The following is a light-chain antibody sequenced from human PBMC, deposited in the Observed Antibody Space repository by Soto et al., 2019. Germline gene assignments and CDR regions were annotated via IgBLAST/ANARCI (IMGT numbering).Light chain of an antibody. CDR2: AAS. Sequence: IQLTQSPSSLSASVGDRVTITCRASQGISNFLAWYKQKPGKAPKLLIYAASTLQSGVPSRFSGSGSGTDSTLTITNLQPEDSAVYYCQQVKGFPLTFGGGTKVDIK. J-gene: IGKJ4*01. CDR3: QQVKGFPLT. V-gene: IGKV1-9*01. CDR1: QGISNF.